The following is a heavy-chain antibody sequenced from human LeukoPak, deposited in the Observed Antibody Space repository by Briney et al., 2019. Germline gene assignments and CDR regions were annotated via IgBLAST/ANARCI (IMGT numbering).Heavy chain of an antibody. CDR2: IYSGGST. D-gene: IGHD5-24*01. Sequence: GGSLRLSCAASGFTVSSNYMSWVRQAPGKGLEWVSVIYSGGSTYYADSVKGRFTISRDNSKNTLYLQMNSLRAEDTAVYYCARQPRDGYNLYYFDYWGQGTLVTVSS. J-gene: IGHJ4*02. CDR3: ARQPRDGYNLYYFDY. V-gene: IGHV3-66*04. CDR1: GFTVSSNY.